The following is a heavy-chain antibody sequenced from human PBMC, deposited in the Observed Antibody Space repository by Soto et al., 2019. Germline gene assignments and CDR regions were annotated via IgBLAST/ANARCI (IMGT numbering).Heavy chain of an antibody. D-gene: IGHD6-13*01. J-gene: IGHJ6*02. CDR3: ARDPQIYYSSSRYSNYYYGMDV. Sequence: GGSLRLSCAASGFTFSSYGMHWVRQAPGKGLEWVAVIWCDGSNKYYADSVKGRFTISRDNSKNTLYLQMNSLRAEDTAVYYCARDPQIYYSSSRYSNYYYGMDVWGQGTTVTVSS. CDR2: IWCDGSNK. V-gene: IGHV3-33*01. CDR1: GFTFSSYG.